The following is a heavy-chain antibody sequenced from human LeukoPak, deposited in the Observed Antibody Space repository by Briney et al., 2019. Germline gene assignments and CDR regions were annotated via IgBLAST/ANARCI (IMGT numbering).Heavy chain of an antibody. Sequence: GGSLRLSCAASGFTFSSYWMSWVRQAPGKGLEWVANIKQDGSEKYYVDSVKGRFTISRDNAKNSLYLQMNSLRAEDTAVYYCAKDPYDYYDSSGYYYEPYFDYWGQGTLVTVSS. J-gene: IGHJ4*02. CDR3: AKDPYDYYDSSGYYYEPYFDY. V-gene: IGHV3-7*03. CDR2: IKQDGSEK. CDR1: GFTFSSYW. D-gene: IGHD3-22*01.